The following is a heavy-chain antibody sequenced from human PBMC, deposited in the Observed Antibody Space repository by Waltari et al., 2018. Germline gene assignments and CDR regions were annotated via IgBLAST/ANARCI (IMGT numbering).Heavy chain of an antibody. D-gene: IGHD6-19*01. CDR2: ISSSSSYI. CDR1: GFTFSSYS. J-gene: IGHJ3*02. CDR3: ARSQYSSGRYDAFDI. Sequence: EVQLVESGGGLVKPGGSLRLSCAASGFTFSSYSMKWVRQAPGKGLEWVSSISSSSSYIYYADSVKGRFTISRDNAKNSLYLQMNSLRAEDTAVYYCARSQYSSGRYDAFDIWGQGTMVTVSS. V-gene: IGHV3-21*01.